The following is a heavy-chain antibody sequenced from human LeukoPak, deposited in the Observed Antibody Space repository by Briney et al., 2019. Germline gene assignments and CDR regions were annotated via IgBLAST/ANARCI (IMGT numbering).Heavy chain of an antibody. CDR2: IIPIFGTA. CDR1: GGTFRSYA. Sequence: SVKVSCKASGGTFRSYAISWVRQAPGQGLEWMGRIIPIFGTANYAQKFQGRVTITTDESTSTAYMELSSLRSEDTAVYYCASGMYSTSSYYYDSSGYQGLYYFDYWGQGTLVTVSS. CDR3: ASGMYSTSSYYYDSSGYQGLYYFDY. D-gene: IGHD3-22*01. J-gene: IGHJ4*02. V-gene: IGHV1-69*05.